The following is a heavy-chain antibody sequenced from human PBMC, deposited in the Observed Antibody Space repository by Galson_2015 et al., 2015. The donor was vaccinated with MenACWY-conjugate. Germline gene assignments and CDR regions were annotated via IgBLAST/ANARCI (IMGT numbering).Heavy chain of an antibody. CDR3: AKDYDSSGYLEGGADY. Sequence: SLRLSCAASGFTFSSYAMSWVRQAPGKGLEWVSAISGSSGSTYYADSVKGRFTISRDNSKNTLYLQMNSLRAEDTAVYYCAKDYDSSGYLEGGADYWGQGTLVTVSS. D-gene: IGHD3-22*01. V-gene: IGHV3-23*01. CDR2: ISGSSGST. J-gene: IGHJ4*02. CDR1: GFTFSSYA.